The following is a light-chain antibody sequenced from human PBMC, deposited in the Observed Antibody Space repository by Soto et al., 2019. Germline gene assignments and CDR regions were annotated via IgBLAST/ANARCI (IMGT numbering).Light chain of an antibody. CDR3: QQYNSFTWT. CDR2: DAS. V-gene: IGKV1-5*01. CDR1: QSISSW. Sequence: DIQMTQSPSTLSASVGDRVTITCRASQSISSWLAWYQQKPGKAPKLLIYDASSFESGVPSSFSGSRFATDITLTFSSLPLTNSAPNSGQQYNSFTWTYGHGTKVEIK. J-gene: IGKJ1*01.